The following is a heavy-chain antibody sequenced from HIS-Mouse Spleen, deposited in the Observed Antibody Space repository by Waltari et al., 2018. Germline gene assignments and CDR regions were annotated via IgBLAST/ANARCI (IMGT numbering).Heavy chain of an antibody. D-gene: IGHD3-3*01. Sequence: QVQLVQSGAEVKKPGASVKVSCKASGYTLTSYYINLVRQATGQGLEWMGWMNPNSGNTGYAQKFQGRVTMTRNTSISTAYMELSSLRSEDTAVYYCARVYYDFWSGYYYWGQGTLVTVSS. CDR3: ARVYYDFWSGYYY. CDR2: MNPNSGNT. J-gene: IGHJ4*02. CDR1: GYTLTSYY. V-gene: IGHV1-8*01.